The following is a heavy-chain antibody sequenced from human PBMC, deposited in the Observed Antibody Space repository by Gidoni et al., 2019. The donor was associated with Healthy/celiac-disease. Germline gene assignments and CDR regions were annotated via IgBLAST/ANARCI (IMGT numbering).Heavy chain of an antibody. J-gene: IGHJ4*02. D-gene: IGHD6-6*01. CDR3: ARERRHSSSSQVFDY. V-gene: IGHV1-69*06. CDR1: GGTFSSYA. Sequence: QVQLVQSGAEAKKPGSSVKVSCKASGGTFSSYAISWVRQAPGQGLEWMGGIIPIFGTATYAQKFQGRVAITADKSTSTAYMELSSLRSEDTAVYYCARERRHSSSSQVFDYWGQGTLVTVSS. CDR2: IIPIFGTA.